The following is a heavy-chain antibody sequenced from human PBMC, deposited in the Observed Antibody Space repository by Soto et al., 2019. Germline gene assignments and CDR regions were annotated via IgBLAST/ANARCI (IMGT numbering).Heavy chain of an antibody. J-gene: IGHJ5*02. D-gene: IGHD6-19*01. CDR3: ATYSIAVAGQRGLDP. CDR2: INHSGST. CDR1: GGSFSGYY. V-gene: IGHV4-34*01. Sequence: ETLSLTCAVYGGSFSGYYWSWIRQPPGKGLEWIGEINHSGSTNYNPSLKSRVTISVDTSKNQFSLKLSSVTAADTAVYYCATYSIAVAGQRGLDPWGQGTLVTVSS.